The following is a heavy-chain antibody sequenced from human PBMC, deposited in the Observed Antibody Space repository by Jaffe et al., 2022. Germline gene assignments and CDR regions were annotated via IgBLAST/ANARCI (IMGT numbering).Heavy chain of an antibody. D-gene: IGHD3-10*01. CDR2: IYTSGST. Sequence: QVQLQESGPGLVKPSQTLSLTCTVSGGSISSGSYYWSWIRQPAGKGLEWIGRIYTSGSTNYNPSLKSRVTISVDTSKNQFSLKLSSVTAADTAVYYCARSYYYGSGSYYMEVAYYFDYWGQGTLVTVSS. V-gene: IGHV4-61*02. CDR1: GGSISSGSYY. J-gene: IGHJ4*02. CDR3: ARSYYYGSGSYYMEVAYYFDY.